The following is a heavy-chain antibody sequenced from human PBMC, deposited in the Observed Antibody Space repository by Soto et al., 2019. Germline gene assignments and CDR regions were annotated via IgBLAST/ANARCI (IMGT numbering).Heavy chain of an antibody. V-gene: IGHV3-23*01. Sequence: ESGGGLVQPGGSLRLSCAASGFTFSSYAMSWVRQAPGKGLEWVSAISGSGGSTYYADSVKGRFTISRDNSKNTLYLQMNSLRAEDTAVYYCAKVRLSYYDILTGYYYYWGQGTLVTVSS. CDR3: AKVRLSYYDILTGYYYY. CDR1: GFTFSSYA. CDR2: ISGSGGST. D-gene: IGHD3-9*01. J-gene: IGHJ4*02.